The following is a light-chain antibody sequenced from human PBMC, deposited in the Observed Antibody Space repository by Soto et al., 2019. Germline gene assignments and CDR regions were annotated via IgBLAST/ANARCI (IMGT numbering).Light chain of an antibody. CDR2: DAS. J-gene: IGKJ4*01. Sequence: IVLTQSPATLSLSPGERATLSCRASQSVSSYLAWYQQKPGQAPRLLIYDASNRATGIPARFSGSGSGTDFTLTISSLAPEDFAVYYCQQRSNWPPLLTFGGGTKVEIK. V-gene: IGKV3-11*01. CDR1: QSVSSY. CDR3: QQRSNWPPLLT.